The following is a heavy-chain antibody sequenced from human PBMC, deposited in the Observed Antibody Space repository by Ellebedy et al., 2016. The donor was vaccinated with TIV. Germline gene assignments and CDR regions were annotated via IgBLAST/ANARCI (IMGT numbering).Heavy chain of an antibody. V-gene: IGHV4-39*01. CDR1: GGSISSSHYY. Sequence: SETLSLTXTVSGGSISSSHYYWGWIRQPPGKGLEWIGTIYESGTTYYNPSLKSRVTISVDTSKNQFSLKLSSVTAADTAVYYCALNTGLGGWGVGNPFDVWGQGTMVTVSS. CDR2: IYESGTT. J-gene: IGHJ3*01. D-gene: IGHD1-26*01. CDR3: ALNTGLGGWGVGNPFDV.